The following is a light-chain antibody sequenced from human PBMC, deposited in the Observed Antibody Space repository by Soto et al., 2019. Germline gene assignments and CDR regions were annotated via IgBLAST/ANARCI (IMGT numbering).Light chain of an antibody. CDR1: SSDVGGYTY. CDR2: EVT. V-gene: IGLV2-8*01. Sequence: QSALTQPPSASGSPGQSVTVSCTGTSSDVGGYTYVSWYQQHPGKDPKLMMYEVTKRPSGVPDRFSGSKSGNTASLTVSGLHADDEADYYCSSYAGSNNSYVFGTGTKLTVL. CDR3: SSYAGSNNSYV. J-gene: IGLJ1*01.